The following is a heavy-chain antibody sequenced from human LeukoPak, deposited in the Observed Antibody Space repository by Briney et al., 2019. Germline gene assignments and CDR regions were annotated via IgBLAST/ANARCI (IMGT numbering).Heavy chain of an antibody. CDR1: GFTFSSYA. D-gene: IGHD3-10*01. CDR2: ISGSGGST. V-gene: IGHV3-23*01. J-gene: IGHJ4*02. Sequence: PGGPRRLSCAASGFTFSSYAMSWVRQAPGKGLEWVSAISGSGGSTYYADSVKGRFTISRGNSKNTLYPQMNSLRAEDTAVYYCAKDMYYYGSGSSHFDYWGQGTLVTVSS. CDR3: AKDMYYYGSGSSHFDY.